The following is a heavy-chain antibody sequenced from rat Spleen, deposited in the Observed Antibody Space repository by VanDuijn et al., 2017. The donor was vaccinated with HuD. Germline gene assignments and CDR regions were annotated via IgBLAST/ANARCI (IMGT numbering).Heavy chain of an antibody. CDR2: ISYDGGNT. Sequence: EVQLVESDGGLVQPGRSLKLSCAASGFTFSSFAMAWVRQAPTKGLEWVASISYDGGNTYYRDSVKGRFTVSRDNAKSTLYLQMDSLRSEDTATYYCTRHWGYWGQGVMVTVSS. V-gene: IGHV5-29*01. D-gene: IGHD4-6*01. CDR1: GFTFSSFA. J-gene: IGHJ2*01. CDR3: TRHWGY.